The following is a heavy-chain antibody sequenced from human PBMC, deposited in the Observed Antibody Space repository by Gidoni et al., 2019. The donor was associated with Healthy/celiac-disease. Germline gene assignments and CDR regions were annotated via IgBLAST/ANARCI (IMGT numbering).Heavy chain of an antibody. V-gene: IGHV3-15*01. J-gene: IGHJ4*02. CDR1: GFTFSNAW. CDR3: TTDVLRFLEWLLSFDY. CDR2: IKSKTDGGTT. D-gene: IGHD3-3*01. Sequence: EVQLVESGGGLVKPGGSLRLSCAASGFTFSNAWMSWGRQAPGKGLGWVGRIKSKTDGGTTDYAAPVKGRFTISRDDSKNTLYLQMNSLKTEDTAVYYCTTDVLRFLEWLLSFDYWGQGTLVTVSS.